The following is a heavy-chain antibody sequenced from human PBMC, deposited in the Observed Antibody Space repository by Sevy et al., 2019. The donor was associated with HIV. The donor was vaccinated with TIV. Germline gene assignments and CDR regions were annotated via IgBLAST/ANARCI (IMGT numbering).Heavy chain of an antibody. CDR3: ARDVRGEGIRPGDLDY. CDR1: GFTFSDFG. V-gene: IGHV3-33*01. D-gene: IGHD3-10*02. Sequence: GGSLRLSCAASGFTFSDFGMQWVRQAPGKGLQWVAVIWNDGSNKYYADSVKGRFTTSRDNSSNPLYLQMNSLRAEETAVYYCARDVRGEGIRPGDLDYWGQGTLVTVSS. J-gene: IGHJ4*02. CDR2: IWNDGSNK.